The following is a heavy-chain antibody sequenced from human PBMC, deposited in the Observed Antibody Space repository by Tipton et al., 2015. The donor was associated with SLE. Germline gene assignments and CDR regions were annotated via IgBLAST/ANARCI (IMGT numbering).Heavy chain of an antibody. CDR3: ARDKGPDDFWSGYWRYGMDV. CDR2: ISSSSSYT. D-gene: IGHD3-3*01. Sequence: SLRLSCAASGFTFSDYYMSWIRQAPGKGLEWVSYISSSSSYTNYADSVKGRFTISRDNAKNSLYLQMNSLRAEDTAVYYCARDKGPDDFWSGYWRYGMDVWGQGTTVTVSS. J-gene: IGHJ6*02. CDR1: GFTFSDYY. V-gene: IGHV3-11*06.